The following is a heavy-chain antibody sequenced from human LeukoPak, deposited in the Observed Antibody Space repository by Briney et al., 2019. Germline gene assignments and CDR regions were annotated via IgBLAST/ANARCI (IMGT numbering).Heavy chain of an antibody. Sequence: GGSLRLSCAASGFTFSSYWMHWVRQAPGKGLVWVSRINTDGSSTSYADSVKGRFTISRDNAENTLYLQMNSLRAEDTAVYYCAKGRGQLLHDAFDIWGQGTMVTVSS. CDR3: AKGRGQLLHDAFDI. V-gene: IGHV3-74*01. J-gene: IGHJ3*02. CDR2: INTDGSST. CDR1: GFTFSSYW. D-gene: IGHD2-2*01.